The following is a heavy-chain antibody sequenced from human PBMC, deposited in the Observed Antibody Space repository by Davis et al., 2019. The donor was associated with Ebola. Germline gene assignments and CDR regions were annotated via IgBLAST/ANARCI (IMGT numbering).Heavy chain of an antibody. CDR1: GFTFSSYW. CDR2: INPGGGQQ. V-gene: IGHV3-7*01. CDR3: VRELVVGTDEYFHY. J-gene: IGHJ1*01. Sequence: PGGSLRLSCAASGFTFSSYWMTWVRQAPGKGLEWLANINPGGGQQYYADSVKVRFTIFRDNAKNSLDVQMNSLRVEDTAVYYCVRELVVGTDEYFHYWGQGTLVTVSS. D-gene: IGHD1-26*01.